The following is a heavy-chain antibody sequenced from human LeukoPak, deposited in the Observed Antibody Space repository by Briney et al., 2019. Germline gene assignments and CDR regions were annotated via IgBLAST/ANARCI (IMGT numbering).Heavy chain of an antibody. CDR2: INHSGST. V-gene: IGHV4-34*01. Sequence: SETLSLTCAVYGGSFSGYYWSWIRQPPGKGLEWIGEINHSGSTNYNPSLKSRVTISVDTSKNQFSLKLSSVTAADTAVYYCARDSLMGSFYYWGQGTLVTVSS. CDR3: ARDSLMGSFYY. J-gene: IGHJ4*02. D-gene: IGHD2-8*01. CDR1: GGSFSGYY.